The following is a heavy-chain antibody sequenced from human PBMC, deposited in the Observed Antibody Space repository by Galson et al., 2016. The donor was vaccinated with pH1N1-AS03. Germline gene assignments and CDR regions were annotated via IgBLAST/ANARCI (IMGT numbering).Heavy chain of an antibody. CDR3: ARGDSGATATITNFDY. V-gene: IGHV1-2*06. CDR1: GFTFTDYY. CDR2: INSKSGAT. Sequence: SVKVSCKASGFTFTDYYIHWIRQVPGQGLGWMGRINSKSGATKYVQKFEGRATMTRDTSISTAFLELTSLHSDDTAVYFCARGDSGATATITNFDYWGQGTLVTVSS. J-gene: IGHJ4*02. D-gene: IGHD5-24*01.